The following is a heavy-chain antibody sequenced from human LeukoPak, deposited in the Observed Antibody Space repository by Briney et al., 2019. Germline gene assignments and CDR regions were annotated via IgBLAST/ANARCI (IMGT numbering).Heavy chain of an antibody. V-gene: IGHV4-59*01. CDR2: IYYSGCT. Sequence: SETLSLTCTVSGGSLSSYYWSWLRQPPAKGLEWTGYIYYSGCTNYNPSLTSRVTISVDTCKNQYSLKLPSVTPSDTALYYCARGNYYYGSGRYWTYDHGRDVGGKGTTVTVSS. CDR1: GGSLSSYY. D-gene: IGHD3-10*01. J-gene: IGHJ6*04. CDR3: ARGNYYYGSGRYWTYDHGRDV.